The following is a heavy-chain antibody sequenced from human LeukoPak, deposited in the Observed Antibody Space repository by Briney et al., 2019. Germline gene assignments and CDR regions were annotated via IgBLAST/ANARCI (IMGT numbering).Heavy chain of an antibody. D-gene: IGHD2-21*02. Sequence: GGSLRLSCAASGLTFSSYSMNWVRQAPGKGREWVSSISSSSSYIYYADSVKGRFTISRDHAKNSLHLQMNSLRAEDTAVYYCARERDIVVVTARYDAFDIWGQGTMVTVSS. V-gene: IGHV3-21*01. CDR2: ISSSSSYI. J-gene: IGHJ3*02. CDR1: GLTFSSYS. CDR3: ARERDIVVVTARYDAFDI.